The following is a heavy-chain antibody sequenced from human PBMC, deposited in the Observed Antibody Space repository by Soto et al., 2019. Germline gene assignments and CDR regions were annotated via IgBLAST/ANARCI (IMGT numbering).Heavy chain of an antibody. J-gene: IGHJ6*02. CDR3: ARAKLELRFGYYYYGMDV. D-gene: IGHD1-7*01. CDR1: GGSISSGDYY. CDR2: IYYSGST. V-gene: IGHV4-30-4*01. Sequence: SETLSLTCTVSGGSISSGDYYWSWIRQPPGKGLEWIGYIYYSGSTYYNPSLKSRVTISVDTSKNQFSLKLSSVTAADTAVYYCARAKLELRFGYYYYGMDVWGQGTTVTVSS.